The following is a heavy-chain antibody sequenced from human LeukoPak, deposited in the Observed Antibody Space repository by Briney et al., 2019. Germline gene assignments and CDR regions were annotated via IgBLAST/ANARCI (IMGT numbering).Heavy chain of an antibody. CDR1: GGSISSGDYY. D-gene: IGHD3-10*01. V-gene: IGHV4-30-4*01. CDR2: IYYSGST. CDR3: ARGESKGTYYYYYYGMDV. J-gene: IGHJ6*02. Sequence: PSETLSVTCTVSGGSISSGDYYWSWIRQPPGKGLEWIGYIYYSGSTYYNPSLKSRVTISVDTSKNQFSLKLSSVTAADTAVYYCARGESKGTYYYYYYGMDVWGQGTTVTVSS.